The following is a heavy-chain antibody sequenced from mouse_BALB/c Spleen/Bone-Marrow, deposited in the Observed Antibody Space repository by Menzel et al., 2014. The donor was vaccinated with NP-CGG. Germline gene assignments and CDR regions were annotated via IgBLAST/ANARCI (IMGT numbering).Heavy chain of an antibody. D-gene: IGHD2-2*01. J-gene: IGHJ2*01. CDR2: IDPSTGRT. V-gene: IGHV1S81*02. Sequence: QVQLQQPGAELVKPGASVKLSCKASGYTFTSYWMHWVKQRPGQGLEWIGEIDPSTGRTDYNKKFKSQATLTVDKSSSTAYMHLSSLTSEDSAVYYCASINGYDYWGQGTTLTVSS. CDR3: ASINGYDY. CDR1: GYTFTSYW.